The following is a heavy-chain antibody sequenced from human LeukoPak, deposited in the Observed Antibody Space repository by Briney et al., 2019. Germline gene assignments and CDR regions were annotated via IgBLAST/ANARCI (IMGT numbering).Heavy chain of an antibody. D-gene: IGHD2-21*02. Sequence: SETLSLTCAVYGGSFSGYYWSWIRRPPGKGLEWIGEINHSGSTNYNPSLKSRVTISVDTSKNQFSLKLSSVTAADTAVYYCARGHIGDIVVVTAIRGWFDPWGQGTLVTVSS. CDR2: INHSGST. J-gene: IGHJ5*02. V-gene: IGHV4-34*01. CDR1: GGSFSGYY. CDR3: ARGHIGDIVVVTAIRGWFDP.